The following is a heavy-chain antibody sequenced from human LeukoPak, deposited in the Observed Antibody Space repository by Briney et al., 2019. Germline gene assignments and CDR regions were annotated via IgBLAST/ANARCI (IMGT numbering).Heavy chain of an antibody. Sequence: AGSLRLSCAASGFTFSSYAMSWVREAPARGLEWVSSLRGNGDTFYADSVKGRFTLSRDDSRNTVYLQLNKLRVEDTAVYYCAKASWVSNADVVLWGQGTVVTVSS. CDR1: GFTFSSYA. D-gene: IGHD2-15*01. J-gene: IGHJ4*02. CDR2: LRGNGDT. CDR3: AKASWVSNADVVL. V-gene: IGHV3-23*01.